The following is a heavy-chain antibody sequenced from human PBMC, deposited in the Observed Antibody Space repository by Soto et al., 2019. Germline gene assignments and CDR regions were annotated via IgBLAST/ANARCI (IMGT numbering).Heavy chain of an antibody. V-gene: IGHV3-23*01. CDR2: ITGSGGST. CDR3: SRHRIIWANQMTTVVSNDGFDI. J-gene: IGHJ3*02. CDR1: GFTLSTYA. D-gene: IGHD4-17*01. Sequence: GGSLRLSCVASGFTLSTYAMSWVRQAPGKGLEWVSGITGSGGSTYYADSVKGRFTISRDDSKNTTYLQISGLKTEDTAVYYCSRHRIIWANQMTTVVSNDGFDIWGQGTMVTVSS.